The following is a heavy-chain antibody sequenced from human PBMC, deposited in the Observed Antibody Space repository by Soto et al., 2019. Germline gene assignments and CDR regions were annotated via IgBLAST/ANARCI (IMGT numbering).Heavy chain of an antibody. J-gene: IGHJ5*02. CDR2: ISAYNGNT. CDR3: AVAAAGDNWFDP. Sequence: VSVKVSCKASGYTFTSYGISWVRQAPGQGHEWMGWISAYNGNTNYAQKLQGRVTMTTDTSTSTAYMELRSLRSDDTAVYYCAVAAAGDNWFDPWGQGTLVTVSS. CDR1: GYTFTSYG. D-gene: IGHD6-13*01. V-gene: IGHV1-18*01.